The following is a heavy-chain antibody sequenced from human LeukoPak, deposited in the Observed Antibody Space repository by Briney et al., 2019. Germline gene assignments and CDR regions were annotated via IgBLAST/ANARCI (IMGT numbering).Heavy chain of an antibody. J-gene: IGHJ4*02. Sequence: ASVKVSCKASGYTFTSYYMHWVQQAPGQGLEWMGIINPSGGSTSYAQKFQGRVTMTRDTSTSTVYMELSSLRSEDTAVYYCARDLSSSGYYPEIDYWGQGTLVTVSS. CDR3: ARDLSSSGYYPEIDY. CDR1: GYTFTSYY. CDR2: INPSGGST. V-gene: IGHV1-46*01. D-gene: IGHD3-22*01.